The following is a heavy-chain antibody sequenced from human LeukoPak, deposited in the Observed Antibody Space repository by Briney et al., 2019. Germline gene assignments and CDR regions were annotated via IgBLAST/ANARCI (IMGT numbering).Heavy chain of an antibody. V-gene: IGHV1-69*05. J-gene: IGHJ3*02. Sequence: GNANYAQNFQGSVTINRDESTSTDYMEVSSLRSEDTAVYYCAREKRKTYYYDSSGFDAFDIWGQGTMVTVSS. CDR3: AREKRKTYYYDSSGFDAFDI. CDR2: GNA. D-gene: IGHD3-22*01.